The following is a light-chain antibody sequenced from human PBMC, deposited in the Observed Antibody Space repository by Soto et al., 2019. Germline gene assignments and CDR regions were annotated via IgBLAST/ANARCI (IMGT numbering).Light chain of an antibody. CDR3: QHYNSYSEA. Sequence: DIQMTQSPSTLSGSVGDRVTITCRASQTISSWLAWYQQKPGKAPKLLIYKASTLKSGVPSRFSGSGAVTEFTLTISSLQPDDFATYYCQHYNSYSEAFGQGTQVELK. CDR1: QTISSW. J-gene: IGKJ1*01. CDR2: KAS. V-gene: IGKV1-5*03.